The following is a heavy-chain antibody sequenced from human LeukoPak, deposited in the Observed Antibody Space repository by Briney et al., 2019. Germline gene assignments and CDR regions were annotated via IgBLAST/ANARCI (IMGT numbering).Heavy chain of an antibody. D-gene: IGHD6-25*01. CDR3: AREIGYRDYYGMDV. Sequence: SYDAINKYSPASVKARFTISRDNSKNPLYLQMNSLRAEDTAVYYCAREIGYRDYYGMDVWGQGTTVTVSS. J-gene: IGHJ6*02. V-gene: IGHV3-30-3*01. CDR2: SYDAINK.